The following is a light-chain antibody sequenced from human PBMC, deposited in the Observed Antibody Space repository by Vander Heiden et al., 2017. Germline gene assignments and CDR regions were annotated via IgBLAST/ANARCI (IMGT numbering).Light chain of an antibody. V-gene: IGKV1-5*01. CDR1: QSTSSW. J-gene: IGKJ4*01. CDR3: QQDNSYPLT. Sequence: DIQMTHSPSTLPASVADRVTITCRASQSTSSWLAWYQQKPGKAPKLLIYDASSLESGVPSRFSGSGSGTEFTLTISSLQPDDLATYYCQQDNSYPLTFGGGTKVEIK. CDR2: DAS.